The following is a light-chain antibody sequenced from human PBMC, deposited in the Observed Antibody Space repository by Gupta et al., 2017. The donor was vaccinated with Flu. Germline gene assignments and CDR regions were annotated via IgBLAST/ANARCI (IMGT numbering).Light chain of an antibody. CDR2: RSS. V-gene: IGKV3-20*01. J-gene: IGKJ2*01. Sequence: RAALSCRTGPILGGIFGAWYMQRPGQAPRLLIFRSSRKAAGSADRLAGSVSGTDFTLTISRLEPEDFAVYYCQQYGGTHLYTFGQGTNLEVK. CDR1: PILGGIF. CDR3: QQYGGTHLYT.